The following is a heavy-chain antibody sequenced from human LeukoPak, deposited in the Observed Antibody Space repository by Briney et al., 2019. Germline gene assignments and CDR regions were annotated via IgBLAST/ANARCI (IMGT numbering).Heavy chain of an antibody. V-gene: IGHV1-69*01. Sequence: ASVKVSCKASGGTFSSYAISWVRQAPGQGLEWMGGIIPNFGTANYAQKFQGRVTITADESTSTAYMELSSLRSEDTAVYYCARARDRWLSPKTNYYYYYMDVWGKGTSVTISS. CDR3: ARARDRWLSPKTNYYYYYMDV. J-gene: IGHJ6*03. CDR2: IIPNFGTA. CDR1: GGTFSSYA. D-gene: IGHD5-24*01.